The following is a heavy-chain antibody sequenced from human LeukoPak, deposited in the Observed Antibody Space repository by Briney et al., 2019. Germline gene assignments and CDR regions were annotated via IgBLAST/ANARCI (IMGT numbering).Heavy chain of an antibody. CDR1: GFTFSSYA. V-gene: IGHV3-23*01. CDR2: ITISGATT. D-gene: IGHD3-10*01. CDR3: ATYGSGSYYRKAFDY. J-gene: IGHJ4*02. Sequence: GGSLRLYCAASGFTFSSYAMSWVRQAPGKGLEWVSSITISGATTYYADSVKGRLTISRDNSKTTLYLQMNSLRAKDTAVYYCATYGSGSYYRKAFDYWGQGTLVTVSS.